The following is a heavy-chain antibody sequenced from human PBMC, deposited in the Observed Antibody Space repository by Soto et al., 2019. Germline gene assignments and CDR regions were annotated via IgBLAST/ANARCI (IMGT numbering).Heavy chain of an antibody. D-gene: IGHD6-13*01. CDR3: ARTYSSSWSPFDH. CDR2: INQSGST. V-gene: IGHV4-34*01. J-gene: IGHJ4*02. Sequence: QVQLQQWGAGLLKPSETLSLTCAVYGGSFSGYYWSWISQHPGKGLEWIGEINQSGSTYYNPSLKSRVTIAVDTSKNQFSLKLSSVTAADTAVYYCARTYSSSWSPFDHWGQGTLVTVSS. CDR1: GGSFSGYY.